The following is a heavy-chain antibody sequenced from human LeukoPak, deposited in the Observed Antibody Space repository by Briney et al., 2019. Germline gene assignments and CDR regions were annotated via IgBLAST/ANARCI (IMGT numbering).Heavy chain of an antibody. D-gene: IGHD6-19*01. CDR3: ARVAIAVAADDAFDI. CDR1: GGSISSGGYY. CDR2: INHSGST. V-gene: IGHV4-31*03. Sequence: SQTLSLTCTVSGGSISSGGYYWSWIRQHPGKGLEWIGEINHSGSTNYNPSLKSRVTISVDTSKNQFSLKLSSVTAADTAVYYCARVAIAVAADDAFDIWGQGTMVTVSS. J-gene: IGHJ3*02.